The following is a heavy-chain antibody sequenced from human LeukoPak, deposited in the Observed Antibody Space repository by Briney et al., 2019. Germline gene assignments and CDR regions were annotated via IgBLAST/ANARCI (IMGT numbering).Heavy chain of an antibody. Sequence: GESLKISCMGSGYSFTNYWIGWVGQVPGSGLEWMGVIYPSDSDTRYSPSFQGQVTISADKSIDTAYLQWSSLKASDTAMYYCARQRDSGFDFDSWGQGTLVPVSS. D-gene: IGHD5-12*01. J-gene: IGHJ4*02. V-gene: IGHV5-51*01. CDR1: GYSFTNYW. CDR2: IYPSDSDT. CDR3: ARQRDSGFDFDS.